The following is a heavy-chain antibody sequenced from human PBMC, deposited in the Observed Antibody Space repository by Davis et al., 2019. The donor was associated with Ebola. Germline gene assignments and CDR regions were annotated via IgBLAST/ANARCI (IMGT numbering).Heavy chain of an antibody. CDR2: IYYSGST. CDR3: ARSDYYDSSGYYYSYYYYGMDV. J-gene: IGHJ6*02. CDR1: GGSISSGGYY. Sequence: SETLSLTCTVSGGSISSGGYYWSWIRQHPGKGLEWIGYIYYSGSTYYNPSLKSRVTISVDTSKNQFSLKLSSVTAADTAVYYCARSDYYDSSGYYYSYYYYGMDVWGQGTTVTVSS. V-gene: IGHV4-31*03. D-gene: IGHD3-22*01.